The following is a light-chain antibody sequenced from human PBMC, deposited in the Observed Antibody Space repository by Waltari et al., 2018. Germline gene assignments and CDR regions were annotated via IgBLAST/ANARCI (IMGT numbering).Light chain of an antibody. V-gene: IGLV2-14*03. J-gene: IGLJ3*02. CDR2: DVS. CDR3: SSYTTSATWV. CDR1: NSDVGAYQY. Sequence: QSALTQPASVSGSPGQSITIPCPGTNSDVGAYQYAPWYQQNPGKAPKLIIFDVSRRPSGVSYRFSGSKSGSTASLTISGLQAGDEADYYCSSYTTSATWVFGGGTRVAVL.